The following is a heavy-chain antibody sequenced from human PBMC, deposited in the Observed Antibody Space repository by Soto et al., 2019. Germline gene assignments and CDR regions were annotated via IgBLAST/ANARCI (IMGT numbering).Heavy chain of an antibody. J-gene: IGHJ4*02. Sequence: QVQLVESGGGVVQPGRSLRLSCAASGFIFSNYVMYWVRQAPGKGMEWVAFMSYDGTTKSYADTVKGRFPISRDNSTKTLYLQMVSAGPKDTGVYYCAREVLWARYFDYWGQGTLVTVSS. D-gene: IGHD3-10*01. V-gene: IGHV3-30-3*01. CDR1: GFIFSNYV. CDR3: AREVLWARYFDY. CDR2: MSYDGTTK.